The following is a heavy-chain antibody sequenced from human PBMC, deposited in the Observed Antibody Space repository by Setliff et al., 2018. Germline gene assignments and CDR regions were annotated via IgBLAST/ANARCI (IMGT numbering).Heavy chain of an antibody. J-gene: IGHJ4*02. CDR2: ISNDGSSI. Sequence: GSLRLSCAASGFTFSSDAMTWVRQAPGKGLEWVSIISNDGSSIYYADSVKGRFTISRDNSKNTLYLQMNSLRAEDTAIYYCAKCSSWHGHYPHFNYWGQGTLVTVSS. D-gene: IGHD6-13*01. V-gene: IGHV3-23*03. CDR3: AKCSSWHGHYPHFNY. CDR1: GFTFSSDA.